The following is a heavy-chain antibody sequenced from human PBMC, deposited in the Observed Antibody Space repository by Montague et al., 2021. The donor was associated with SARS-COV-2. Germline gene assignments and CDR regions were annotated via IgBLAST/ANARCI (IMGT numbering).Heavy chain of an antibody. D-gene: IGHD6-13*01. Sequence: SLRLSCAASGFTFSNYWMSWVRQAPGKGPEWVANIHQDGNWIYYMDSXXGRFTISRDNARNSLYLRMSSLRDDDTAIYYCARDPGIPSAGTVGHFDSWGQGILVTVSS. CDR2: IHQDGNWI. CDR1: GFTFSNYW. V-gene: IGHV3-7*01. J-gene: IGHJ5*01. CDR3: ARDPGIPSAGTVGHFDS.